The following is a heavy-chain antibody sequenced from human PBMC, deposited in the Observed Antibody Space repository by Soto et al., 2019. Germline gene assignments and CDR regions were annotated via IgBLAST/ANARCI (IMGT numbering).Heavy chain of an antibody. CDR1: GFTFSNYG. CDR2: ILNDGSNR. D-gene: IGHD3-10*01. J-gene: IGHJ6*02. Sequence: QVQLVESGGGVVQPGRSLRLSCAASGFTFSNYGMHWVRQAPGKGLEWVAVILNDGSNRYHADSVKDRLTISRDNSKNMLYLQMNSMIAEDTAVYYCARDDEYSGNGMDVWGQGTTVTVS. CDR3: ARDDEYSGNGMDV. V-gene: IGHV3-33*01.